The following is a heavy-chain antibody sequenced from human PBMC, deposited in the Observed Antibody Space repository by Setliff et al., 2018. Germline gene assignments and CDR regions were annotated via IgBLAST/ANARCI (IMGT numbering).Heavy chain of an antibody. CDR3: GRVGNWNFFDF. J-gene: IGHJ4*02. D-gene: IGHD1-1*01. V-gene: IGHV4-38-2*01. CDR1: GYSISNIYY. CDR2: IHHSEST. Sequence: PSETLSLTCAVSGYSISNIYYWGWIRQPPGKGLEWIATIHHSESTNYNPSLKSRATISVDTSKNQFSLKVSSVTAADTAVYYCGRVGNWNFFDFWGQGTLVTVSS.